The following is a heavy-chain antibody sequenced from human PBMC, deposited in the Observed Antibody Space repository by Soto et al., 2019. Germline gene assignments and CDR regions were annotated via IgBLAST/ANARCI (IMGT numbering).Heavy chain of an antibody. CDR2: VSYTGST. CDR1: GGSISSYY. V-gene: IGHV4-59*13. J-gene: IGHJ5*02. CDR3: ARLSVDLHDYWSLDP. D-gene: IGHD1-1*01. Sequence: QVQLQESGPGLVKPSETLPLTCTVSGGSISSYYWSWIRQPPGKGLEWIGYVSYTGSTYYNPSLQSRVTISLGTSMNRFSLKVASVTAADTAVYYCARLSVDLHDYWSLDPWGQGTLVTVSS.